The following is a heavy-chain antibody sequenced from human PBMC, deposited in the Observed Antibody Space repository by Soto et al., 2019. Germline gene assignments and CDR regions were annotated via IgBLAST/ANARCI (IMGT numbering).Heavy chain of an antibody. CDR3: AIGPRMWLAGGGY. D-gene: IGHD6-19*01. Sequence: PSETLSLTCAVYGGSFSGYYWSWIRQPPGKGLEWLGEINHSGITDYNPSLKSRITISIDTSKKQFSLKLNSVTAADTAVYYCAIGPRMWLAGGGYWGQGNQVTVSS. CDR1: GGSFSGYY. J-gene: IGHJ4*02. V-gene: IGHV4-34*01. CDR2: INHSGIT.